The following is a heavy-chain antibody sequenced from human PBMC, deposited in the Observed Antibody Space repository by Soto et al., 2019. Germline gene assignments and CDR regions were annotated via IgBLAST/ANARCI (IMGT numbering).Heavy chain of an antibody. Sequence: QVRLVQSAAEVKKPGASVRVSCKASGYTCSNYGITWVRQAPGPGLEWMGWISAYNGNTHFAQKVQGRFTKTTDTPTTTALMVRRSVCSDDTAVSYCARHADCRIPTCSFTTRFHIRGYYYYSGMDVWGPGTTVTVSS. CDR2: ISAYNGNT. V-gene: IGHV1-18*01. CDR1: GYTCSNYG. D-gene: IGHD2-2*01. J-gene: IGHJ6*02. CDR3: ARHADCRIPTCSFTTRFHIRGYYYYSGMDV.